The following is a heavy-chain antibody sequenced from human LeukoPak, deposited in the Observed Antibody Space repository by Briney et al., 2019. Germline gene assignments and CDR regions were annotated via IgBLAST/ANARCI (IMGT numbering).Heavy chain of an antibody. CDR3: ARGDGDCYFDY. Sequence: SETLSLTCTVSGGSISSGDYYWSWIRQHPGKGLEWIGYIYYSGSTYYNPSLKSRVTISVDTSKNQFSLKLSSVTAADTAVYYCARGDGDCYFDYWGQGTLVTVSS. D-gene: IGHD4-17*01. J-gene: IGHJ4*02. CDR2: IYYSGST. CDR1: GGSISSGDYY. V-gene: IGHV4-31*03.